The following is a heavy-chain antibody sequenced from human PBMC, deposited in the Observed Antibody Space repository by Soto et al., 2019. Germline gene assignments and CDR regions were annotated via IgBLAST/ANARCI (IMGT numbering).Heavy chain of an antibody. D-gene: IGHD6-19*01. CDR3: ASDRSSGWDQGYGMDV. Sequence: PSETLSLTCTVSGGSISTYYWSWIRQPPGKGLEWIGYIYYSGSTSYNPSLKSRVTISVDTSKNQFSLKLRSVTAADAAVYYCASDRSSGWDQGYGMDVWGQGTTVTVSS. CDR1: GGSISTYY. V-gene: IGHV4-59*01. J-gene: IGHJ6*02. CDR2: IYYSGST.